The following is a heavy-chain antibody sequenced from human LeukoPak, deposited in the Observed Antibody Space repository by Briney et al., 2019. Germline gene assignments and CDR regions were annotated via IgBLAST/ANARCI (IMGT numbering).Heavy chain of an antibody. Sequence: GASVKVSCKASGYTFTGYYMHWVRQAPGQGLEWMGWINPNSGGTNYAQKFQGRVTMTRDTSISTAYMELSRPRSDDTAVYYCAKLTTVTTETNPYFDYWGQGTLVTVSS. V-gene: IGHV1-2*02. CDR2: INPNSGGT. CDR3: AKLTTVTTETNPYFDY. CDR1: GYTFTGYY. J-gene: IGHJ4*02. D-gene: IGHD4-11*01.